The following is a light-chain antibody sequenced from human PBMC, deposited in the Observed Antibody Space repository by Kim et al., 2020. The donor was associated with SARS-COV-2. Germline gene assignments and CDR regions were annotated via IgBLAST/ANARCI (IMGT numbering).Light chain of an antibody. J-gene: IGKJ4*01. V-gene: IGKV3-15*01. CDR3: QQYNDWPLT. CDR2: GVS. CDR1: QTISRD. Sequence: SVFPGERVPLSCRTSQTISRDLAWYQQKPGQAPRLLIYGVSTRATGIPATFTGSGSGTEFTLTISSLQSEDFALYYCQQYNDWPLTFGGGTKLEI.